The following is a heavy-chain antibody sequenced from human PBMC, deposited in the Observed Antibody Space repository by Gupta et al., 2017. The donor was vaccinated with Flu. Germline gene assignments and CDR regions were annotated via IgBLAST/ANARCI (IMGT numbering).Heavy chain of an antibody. CDR3: AREVWILGSGRYYYYYGMDV. CDR2: IKQDGSEK. J-gene: IGHJ6*02. CDR1: GFTFSSYW. D-gene: IGHD2-2*03. Sequence: EVQLVASGGGLVQPGGSLRLSCAASGFTFSSYWMSWVRQAPGKGLEWVANIKQDGSEKYYVDSVKGRFTISRDNAKNSLYLQMNSLRAEDTAVYYCAREVWILGSGRYYYYYGMDVWGQGTTVTVSS. V-gene: IGHV3-7*04.